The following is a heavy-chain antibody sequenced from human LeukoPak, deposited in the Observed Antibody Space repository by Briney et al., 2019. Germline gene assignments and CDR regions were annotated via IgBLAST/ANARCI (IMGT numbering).Heavy chain of an antibody. J-gene: IGHJ4*02. D-gene: IGHD3-22*01. CDR1: GFAIPNDG. CDR3: AKSIDSGGYPLGDS. CDR2: VGAGVTGK. Sequence: GGSLRLSCTGSGFAIPNDGMAWVRQAPGKGLEWISSVGAGVTGKYYAASVRGRFTISKDNSKKTVFSQMNSLRAEDTALYYCAKSIDSGGYPLGDSWGQGTLVTVSS. V-gene: IGHV3-23*01.